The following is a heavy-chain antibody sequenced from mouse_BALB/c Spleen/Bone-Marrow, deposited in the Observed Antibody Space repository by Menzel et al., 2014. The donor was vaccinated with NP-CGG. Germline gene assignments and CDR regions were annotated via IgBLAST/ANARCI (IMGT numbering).Heavy chain of an antibody. CDR3: ARHYFDY. V-gene: IGHV1-54*01. Sequence: QVQLQQSGAELVRPGTSVKVSCKASGYAFTNYLIEWVKQRPGQGLEWIGVINPGSGGTNYNEEFKGEATLTADKSSSTAYMQLSSLTSDDSAVYFCARHYFDYWGQGTTLTVSS. CDR1: GYAFTNYL. J-gene: IGHJ2*01. CDR2: INPGSGGT.